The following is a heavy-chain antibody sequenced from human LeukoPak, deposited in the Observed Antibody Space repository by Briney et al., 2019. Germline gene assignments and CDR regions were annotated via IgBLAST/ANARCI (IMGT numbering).Heavy chain of an antibody. CDR1: GFTFSSYS. J-gene: IGHJ5*02. V-gene: IGHV3-48*01. Sequence: GGSLRLSCAVSGFTFSSYSMNWVRQAPGKGLEWVSYISSSSSTIYYADSVKGRFTISRDNSKNTLYLQMNSLRAEDTAVYYCVKGGNLYWFDPWGQGTLVTVSS. D-gene: IGHD3-16*01. CDR3: VKGGNLYWFDP. CDR2: ISSSSSTI.